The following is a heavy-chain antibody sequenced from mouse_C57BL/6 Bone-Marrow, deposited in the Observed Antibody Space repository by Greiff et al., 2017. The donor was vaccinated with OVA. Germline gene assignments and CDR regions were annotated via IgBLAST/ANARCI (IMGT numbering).Heavy chain of an antibody. V-gene: IGHV1-69*01. CDR1: GYTFTSYW. CDR2: IDPSDSYT. J-gene: IGHJ2*01. Sequence: QVQLQQPGAELVMPGASVKLSCKASGYTFTSYWMHWVKQRPGQGLEWIGEIDPSDSYTNYNQKFKGKSTLTVDKSSSTAYMQLSSLTSEDSAVYYCAREGNYEYNFDYWGQGTTLTVSS. CDR3: AREGNYEYNFDY. D-gene: IGHD2-4*01.